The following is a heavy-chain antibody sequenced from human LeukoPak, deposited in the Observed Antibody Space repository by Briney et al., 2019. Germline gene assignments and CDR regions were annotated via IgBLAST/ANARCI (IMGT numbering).Heavy chain of an antibody. V-gene: IGHV4-39*07. CDR2: IYYSGST. Sequence: SENLSLTCTVPGGSISSSSYYWGWIRQPPGKGLEWIGSIYYSGSTYYNPSLKSRVTISVDTSKNQFSLKLSSVTAADTAVYYCARSSLPYYYGSGSPFDYWGQGTLVTVSS. D-gene: IGHD3-10*01. CDR1: GGSISSSSYY. J-gene: IGHJ4*02. CDR3: ARSSLPYYYGSGSPFDY.